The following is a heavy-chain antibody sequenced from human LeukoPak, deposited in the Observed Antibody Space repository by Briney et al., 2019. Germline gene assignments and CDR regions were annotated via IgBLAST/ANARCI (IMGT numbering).Heavy chain of an antibody. Sequence: GGSLRLSCAASGFTFSSYAMTWVRQAPGKGLEWVSGISWNSGSTGYADSVKGRFTISRDNAKNSLYLQMNSLRAEDTALYYCAKDRGRGSYLSGMDVWGQGTTVTVSS. CDR3: AKDRGRGSYLSGMDV. CDR2: ISWNSGST. J-gene: IGHJ6*02. V-gene: IGHV3-9*01. D-gene: IGHD1-26*01. CDR1: GFTFSSYA.